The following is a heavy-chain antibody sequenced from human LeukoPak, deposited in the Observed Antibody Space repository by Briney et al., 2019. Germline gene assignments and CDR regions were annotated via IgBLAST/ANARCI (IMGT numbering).Heavy chain of an antibody. V-gene: IGHV1-46*01. J-gene: IGHJ5*02. CDR2: INPSDGST. D-gene: IGHD1-1*01. CDR3: ARDGLQTRYNWNDEGRKNWLDP. Sequence: GASVKVSCKASGFTFIGYYMQWVRQAPGQGLEWVGIINPSDGSTKYAQKLQGRVTMTGDTSTNIVYMELSSLTSEDTAVYYCARDGLQTRYNWNDEGRKNWLDPWGQGTLVTVSS. CDR1: GFTFIGYY.